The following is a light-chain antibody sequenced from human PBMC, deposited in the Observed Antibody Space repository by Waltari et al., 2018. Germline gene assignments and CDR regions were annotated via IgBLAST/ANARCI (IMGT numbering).Light chain of an antibody. V-gene: IGLV1-51*01. CDR2: YKR. Sequence: QSVLTQPHSVSAAPGRKVSISCSGSSPHIGNNYDSLYQQLPVTPPKLLVYYKRKRSSGSPDLFSGSKSGASATLDITGLQTGDGADYYCGTWDSSLRGVFGTGTNVTVL. CDR1: SPHIGNNY. CDR3: GTWDSSLRGV. J-gene: IGLJ1*01.